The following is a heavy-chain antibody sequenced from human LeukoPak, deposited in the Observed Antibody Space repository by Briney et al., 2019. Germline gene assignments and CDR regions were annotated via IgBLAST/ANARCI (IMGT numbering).Heavy chain of an antibody. J-gene: IGHJ4*02. CDR3: ASGTYDSSGYQFGY. D-gene: IGHD3-22*01. CDR1: GGAISSSSYY. V-gene: IGHV4-39*07. CDR2: IYYSGTT. Sequence: SETLSLTCTVSGGAISSSSYYWGWIRQPPGKGLEWIGSIYYSGTTYYNPSLKSRVTISVDTSKNQFSLKLSSVTAADTAVYYCASGTYDSSGYQFGYWGQGTLVTVSS.